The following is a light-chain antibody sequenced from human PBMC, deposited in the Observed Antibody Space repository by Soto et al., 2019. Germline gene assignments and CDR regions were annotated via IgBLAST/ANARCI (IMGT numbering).Light chain of an antibody. J-gene: IGKJ2*01. CDR3: QQYSSYYT. CDR2: KAA. CDR1: QSISSW. V-gene: IGKV1-5*03. Sequence: DIQMTQSPSTLSASVGDRVTITCRASQSISSWLDWYQQKPGKAPKLLIYKAANLESGVPSRFSGSGSGTEFTLTISSLQPDDFETYYCQQYSSYYTFGQGTKLEIK.